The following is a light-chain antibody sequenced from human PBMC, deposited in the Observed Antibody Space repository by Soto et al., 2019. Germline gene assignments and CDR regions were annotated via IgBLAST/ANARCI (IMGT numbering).Light chain of an antibody. J-gene: IGLJ2*01. CDR3: SSYADSSNFVG. Sequence: QSVLTQPPSASGSPGQSVTISCTGTSSDVGAYDYVSWYQHHPGKAPKLMTYEVSKRPSGVPDRFSGSKSGNTASLTVSGLQAEDEADYYCSSYADSSNFVGFGGGTKVTVL. CDR1: SSDVGAYDY. V-gene: IGLV2-8*01. CDR2: EVS.